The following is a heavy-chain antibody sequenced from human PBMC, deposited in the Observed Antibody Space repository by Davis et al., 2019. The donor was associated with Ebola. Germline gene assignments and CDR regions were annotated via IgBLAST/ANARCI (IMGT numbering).Heavy chain of an antibody. CDR2: IIPIFGTA. J-gene: IGHJ4*02. CDR3: ARDGEPYFDY. CDR1: GYTFTSYG. Sequence: SVKVSCKASGYTFTSYGISWVRQAPGQGLEWMGGIIPIFGTANYAQKFQGRVTITADESTSTAYMELSSLRSDDTAVYYCARDGEPYFDYWGQGTLVTVSS. V-gene: IGHV1-69*13. D-gene: IGHD1-26*01.